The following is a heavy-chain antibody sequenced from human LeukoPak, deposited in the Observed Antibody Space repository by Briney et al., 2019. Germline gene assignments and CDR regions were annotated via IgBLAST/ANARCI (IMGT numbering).Heavy chain of an antibody. J-gene: IGHJ4*02. CDR1: GGSISTSSYY. D-gene: IGHD3-22*01. CDR2: IYYSGST. CDR3: ARDPDYYDPGY. Sequence: SETLSLTCTVSGGSISTSSYYWGWIRQPPGKGLEWIGSIYYSGSTYYNPSLKSRVTISIDTSKSQFSLNLSSVTAADTAVYFCARDPDYYDPGYWGQGTLVTVSS. V-gene: IGHV4-39*07.